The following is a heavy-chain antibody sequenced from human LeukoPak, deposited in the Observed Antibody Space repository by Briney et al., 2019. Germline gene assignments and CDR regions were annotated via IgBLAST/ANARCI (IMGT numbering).Heavy chain of an antibody. J-gene: IGHJ4*02. D-gene: IGHD3-10*01. CDR1: GFTFSSYS. CDR2: ISSSSSTI. CDR3: ARDLVGYGSGSYYAPFDY. V-gene: IGHV3-48*04. Sequence: GGSLRLSCAASGFTFSSYSRNWVRQAPGKGLEWVSYISSSSSTIYYADSVKGRFTISRDNAKNSLYLQMTSLRAEDTAVYYCARDLVGYGSGSYYAPFDYWGQGTLATVSS.